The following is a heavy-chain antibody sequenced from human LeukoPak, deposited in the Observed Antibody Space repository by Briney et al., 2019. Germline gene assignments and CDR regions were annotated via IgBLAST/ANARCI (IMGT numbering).Heavy chain of an antibody. J-gene: IGHJ6*04. Sequence: SETLSLTCTVSGGSVSSGSYYWSWIRQPPGKGLEWIGYIYYSGSTNYNPSLKSRVTISVDTSKNQCSPKLSSVTAADTAVHYCASAPGDNGIPGAPYYYYGMAVWGKGTTVTVSS. V-gene: IGHV4-61*01. CDR2: IYYSGST. CDR3: ASAPGDNGIPGAPYYYYGMAV. CDR1: GGSVSSGSYY. D-gene: IGHD7-27*01.